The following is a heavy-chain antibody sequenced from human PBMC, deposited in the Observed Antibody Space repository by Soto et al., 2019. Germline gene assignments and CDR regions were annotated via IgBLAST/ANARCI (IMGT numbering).Heavy chain of an antibody. V-gene: IGHV3-74*01. Sequence: SGGSLRLSCAASGFTFRRYWMYWVRQAPGKGLVWVARIYTDGSSTSYADSVKGRFTISRDNAENMLYLQMDSLRAEDTGVYFCARDQARAWSFQLDFRGRGTLVTVSS. CDR3: ARDQARAWSFQLDF. J-gene: IGHJ4*02. D-gene: IGHD6-6*01. CDR1: GFTFRRYW. CDR2: IYTDGSST.